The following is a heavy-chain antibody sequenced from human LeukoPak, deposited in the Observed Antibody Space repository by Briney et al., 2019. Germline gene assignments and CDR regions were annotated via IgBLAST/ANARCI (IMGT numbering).Heavy chain of an antibody. CDR2: IHYSGSS. CDR1: GGSISTYY. V-gene: IGHV4-59*08. D-gene: IGHD4-11*01. J-gene: IGHJ4*02. CDR3: ARVVTVTTQDY. Sequence: KPSETLSLTCAVSGGSISTYYWSWIRQPPGKGLEWIGYIHYSGSSNYNPSLKSRVTISLDTSKNQFSLKLSSVTAADTAVYYCARVVTVTTQDYWGQGTLVTVSP.